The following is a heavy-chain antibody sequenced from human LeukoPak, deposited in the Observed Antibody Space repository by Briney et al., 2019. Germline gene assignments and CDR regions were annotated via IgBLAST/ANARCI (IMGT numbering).Heavy chain of an antibody. CDR3: VRLTGTWFDP. D-gene: IGHD3-9*01. Sequence: GGSLRLSCAASGFTFSSYGMHWVRQAPGKGLEWVAVISYDGSNKYYADSVKGRFTISRDNSKNSLYLQMNSLRADDTAVYYCVRLTGTWFDPWGQGTLVTVSS. CDR1: GFTFSSYG. V-gene: IGHV3-30*03. CDR2: ISYDGSNK. J-gene: IGHJ5*02.